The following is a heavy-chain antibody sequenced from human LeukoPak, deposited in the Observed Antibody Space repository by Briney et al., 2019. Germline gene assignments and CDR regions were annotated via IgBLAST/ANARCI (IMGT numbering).Heavy chain of an antibody. V-gene: IGHV3-30*18. J-gene: IGHJ4*02. CDR1: GFTFSSYG. Sequence: GGSLRLSCAASGFTFSSYGMHWVRQAPGKGLEWVAVISYDGSNKYYADSVKGRFTISRDNSKNTQYLQMNSLRAEDTAVYYCAKGQIAAAGPTYFDYWGQGTLVTVSS. CDR2: ISYDGSNK. CDR3: AKGQIAAAGPTYFDY. D-gene: IGHD6-13*01.